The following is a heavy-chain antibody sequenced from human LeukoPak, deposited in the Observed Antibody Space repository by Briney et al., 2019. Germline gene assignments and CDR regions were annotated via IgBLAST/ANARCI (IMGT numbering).Heavy chain of an antibody. CDR2: INHSGST. J-gene: IGHJ3*02. Sequence: XETLSLTCAVYGGSFSGYYWSWIRQPPGKGLEWIGEINHSGSTNYNPSLKSRVTISVDTSKNQFSLKLSSVTAADTAVYYCARDYYDSSGPNADDAFDIWGQGTMVTVSS. CDR3: ARDYYDSSGPNADDAFDI. V-gene: IGHV4-34*01. CDR1: GGSFSGYY. D-gene: IGHD3-22*01.